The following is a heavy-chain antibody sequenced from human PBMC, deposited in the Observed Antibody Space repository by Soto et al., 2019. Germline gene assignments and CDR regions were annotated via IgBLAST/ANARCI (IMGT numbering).Heavy chain of an antibody. CDR2: ISSSSSYI. CDR1: GFTFSSYS. D-gene: IGHD7-27*01. CDR3: ARAMTGDDAFDI. J-gene: IGHJ3*02. Sequence: GGSLRLSCAASGFTFSSYSMNWVRQAPGKGLEWVSSISSSSSYIYYADSVKGRFTISRDNAKNSLYLQMNSLRAEDTAVYYCARAMTGDDAFDIWGQGTMVTVSS. V-gene: IGHV3-21*01.